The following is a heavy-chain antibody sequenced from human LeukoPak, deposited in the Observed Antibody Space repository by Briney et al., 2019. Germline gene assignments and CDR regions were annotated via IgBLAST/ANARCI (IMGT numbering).Heavy chain of an antibody. CDR2: IYYSGST. CDR1: GGSISSHY. V-gene: IGHV4-59*11. CDR3: ARAGYYYYYMDV. J-gene: IGHJ6*03. Sequence: SETLSLTCTVSGGSISSHYWSWIRQPPGKGLEWIGYIYYSGSTNYNPSLKSRVTISVDTSKNQFSLKLSSVTAADTAVYYCARAGYYYYYMDVWGKGTTVTVSS.